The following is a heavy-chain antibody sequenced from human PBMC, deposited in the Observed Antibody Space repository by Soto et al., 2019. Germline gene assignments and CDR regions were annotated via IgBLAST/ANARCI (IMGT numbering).Heavy chain of an antibody. D-gene: IGHD3-3*01. V-gene: IGHV4-34*01. CDR3: ARGRAGRITIFGVVTPYFDY. J-gene: IGHJ4*02. CDR1: GGSFSGYY. Sequence: SETLSLTCAVYGGSFSGYYWSWIRQPPGKGLEWIGEINHSGSTNYNPSLKSRVTISVDTSKNQFSLGLSSVTAADTAVYYCARGRAGRITIFGVVTPYFDYWGQGTLVTVSS. CDR2: INHSGST.